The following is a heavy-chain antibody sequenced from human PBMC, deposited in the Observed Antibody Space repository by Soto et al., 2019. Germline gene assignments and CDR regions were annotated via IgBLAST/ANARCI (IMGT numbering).Heavy chain of an antibody. J-gene: IGHJ4*02. Sequence: QVQLVQSGAEVKKPGASVKVSCKASGYPFTSSGVSWVRQAPGQGLEWMGWINTYNGDTNYAQKFQGRVTMTTDTSTSTVYMEVRSLRSADTAVYYCARDDPYYYDSSGYSSFDCWGQGTLVTVSS. CDR1: GYPFTSSG. CDR2: INTYNGDT. V-gene: IGHV1-18*04. CDR3: ARDDPYYYDSSGYSSFDC. D-gene: IGHD3-22*01.